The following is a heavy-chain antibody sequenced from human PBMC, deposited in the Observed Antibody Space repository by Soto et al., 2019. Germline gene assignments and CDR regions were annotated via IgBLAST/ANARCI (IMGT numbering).Heavy chain of an antibody. CDR2: IYSGGST. D-gene: IGHD5-18*01. V-gene: IGHV3-53*01. Sequence: PGGSLRLSCAASGFTFSSYAMTWVRQAPGKGLEWVSVIYSGGSTYHADSVKGRFTISRDNSKNTLYLQMNSLRAEDTAVYYCARGGYSPYYGMDVWGQGTTVTVSS. J-gene: IGHJ6*02. CDR3: ARGGYSPYYGMDV. CDR1: GFTFSSYA.